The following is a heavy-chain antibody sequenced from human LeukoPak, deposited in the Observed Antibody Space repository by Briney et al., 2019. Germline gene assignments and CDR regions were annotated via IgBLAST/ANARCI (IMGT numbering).Heavy chain of an antibody. CDR3: AAAESCSSTSCYSEGPARYYYYMDV. CDR2: IFVGSGNT. V-gene: IGHV1-58*02. CDR1: GFTFTSSA. J-gene: IGHJ6*03. Sequence: TSVKVSCKASGFTFTSSAMQWVRQARGQRLEWIGWIFVGSGNTNYAQKFQERVTITRDMSTSTAYMELSSLRSEDTAVYYCAAAESCSSTSCYSEGPARYYYYMDVWGKGTTVTVSS. D-gene: IGHD2-2*02.